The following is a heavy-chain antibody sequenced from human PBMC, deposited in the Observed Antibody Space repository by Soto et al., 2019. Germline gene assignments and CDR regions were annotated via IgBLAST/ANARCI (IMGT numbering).Heavy chain of an antibody. J-gene: IGHJ4*02. D-gene: IGHD3-22*01. V-gene: IGHV3-48*03. CDR3: ARVRDSSGYYCLDY. CDR2: ISSSGSTI. Sequence: EVQLVESGGGLVQPGGSLRLSCAASGFTFSSYEMNWVRQAPGKGLEWVSYISSSGSTIYYADSVKGRFTISRDNAKNSLDLQMNSLRAEDTAVYYCARVRDSSGYYCLDYWGQGTLVTVSS. CDR1: GFTFSSYE.